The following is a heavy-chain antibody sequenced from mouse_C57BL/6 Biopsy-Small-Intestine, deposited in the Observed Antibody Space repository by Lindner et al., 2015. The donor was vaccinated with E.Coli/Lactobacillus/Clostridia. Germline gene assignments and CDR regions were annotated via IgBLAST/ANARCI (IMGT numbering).Heavy chain of an antibody. V-gene: IGHV1S45*01. J-gene: IGHJ4*01. CDR1: GYTFTDYA. CDR3: ARGKEYDYGDCPSEY. Sequence: SVKVSCKASGYTFTDYAIHWVRQVPGQSLEWMGWINAANGYTNNAQKFQGRVTMTRDTSTSTVYMELSSLRSEDTAVYYCARGKEYDYGDCPSEYWGQGTLVTVSS. CDR2: INAANGYT. D-gene: IGHD1-1*01.